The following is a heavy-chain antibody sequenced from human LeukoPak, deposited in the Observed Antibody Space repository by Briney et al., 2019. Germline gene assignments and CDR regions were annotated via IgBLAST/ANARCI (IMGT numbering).Heavy chain of an antibody. V-gene: IGHV3-48*01. CDR3: AGDSVTMVRGVIIADIYYYYGMDV. D-gene: IGHD3-10*01. Sequence: PGGSLRLSCAASGFTFSSYSMNWVRQAPGKGLEWVSYISSSSSTIYYADSVKGRFTISRDNAKNSLYLQMNSLRAEDTAVYYCAGDSVTMVRGVIIADIYYYYGMDVWGQGTTVTVSS. CDR2: ISSSSSTI. J-gene: IGHJ6*02. CDR1: GFTFSSYS.